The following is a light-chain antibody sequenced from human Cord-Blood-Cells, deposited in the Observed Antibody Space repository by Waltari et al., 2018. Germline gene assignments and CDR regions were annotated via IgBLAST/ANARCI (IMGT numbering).Light chain of an antibody. CDR3: QQIYSTPLT. CDR1: QSISSY. CDR2: AAS. J-gene: IGKJ4*01. V-gene: IGKV1-39*01. Sequence: DIQMTQSPSSLSASVGDRVTITCRASQSISSYLNWYQQKPGKAPKLLVYAASSLQSEVPSRFSGSGSGTDFTLNISSLQPEDFAAYYCQQIYSTPLTCGVGTKVEIK.